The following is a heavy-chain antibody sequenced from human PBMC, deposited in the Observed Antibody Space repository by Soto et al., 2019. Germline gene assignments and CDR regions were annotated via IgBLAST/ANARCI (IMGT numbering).Heavy chain of an antibody. J-gene: IGHJ6*02. CDR3: AKVRASYLSASYFYYGLDV. V-gene: IGHV3-23*01. Sequence: GVLRLSCAASGFTFSHYVLSWVRQSPERGLEWVSSISGSGSSVYVADSVRGRFIMSRDLSTNTVSLQMNSLRAEDTAVYYCAKVRASYLSASYFYYGLDVWGQGTTVTVSS. CDR2: ISGSGSSV. D-gene: IGHD3-10*01. CDR1: GFTFSHYV.